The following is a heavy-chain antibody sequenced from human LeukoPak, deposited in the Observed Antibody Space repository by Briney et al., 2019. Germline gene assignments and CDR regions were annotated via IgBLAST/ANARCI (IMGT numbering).Heavy chain of an antibody. V-gene: IGHV4-30-2*01. D-gene: IGHD3-10*01. J-gene: IGHJ5*02. CDR3: ARDVDYYAANWFDP. CDR1: GGSISIGGYS. Sequence: SETLSLTCAVSGGSISIGGYSWSWIRQPPGKGLEWIGYIYHSGSTYYNPSLKSRVTISVDRSKDQFSLKLSSVTAADTAVYYCARDVDYYAANWFDPWGQGTLVTVSS. CDR2: IYHSGST.